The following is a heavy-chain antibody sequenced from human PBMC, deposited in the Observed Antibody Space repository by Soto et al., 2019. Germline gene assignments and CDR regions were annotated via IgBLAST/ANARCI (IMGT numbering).Heavy chain of an antibody. CDR1: GFTFSSYE. V-gene: IGHV3-48*03. CDR3: ARVEDYGDDY. J-gene: IGHJ4*02. Sequence: GGSLRLSCAASGFTFSSYEMNWVRQAPGKGLEWVSYISSSGSTIYYADSVKGRFTISRDNAKNSLYLQMNSLRAEDTAVYYCARVEDYGDDYWGQGTLVTVSS. D-gene: IGHD4-17*01. CDR2: ISSSGSTI.